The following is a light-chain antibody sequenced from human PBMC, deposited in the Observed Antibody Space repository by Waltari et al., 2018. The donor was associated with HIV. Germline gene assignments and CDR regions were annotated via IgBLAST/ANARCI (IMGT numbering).Light chain of an antibody. J-gene: IGKJ4*01. CDR1: QGVRQY. Sequence: DIQMTQSPSSLSASVGDRVPITCRASQGVRQYVAWYHQRPGEPPKVVIYGATILQAGVEPRFSASGSGTDFSLTISSLRAEDLGIYYCQTYNGPPFAFGGGTKV. CDR3: QTYNGPPFA. V-gene: IGKV1-27*01. CDR2: GAT.